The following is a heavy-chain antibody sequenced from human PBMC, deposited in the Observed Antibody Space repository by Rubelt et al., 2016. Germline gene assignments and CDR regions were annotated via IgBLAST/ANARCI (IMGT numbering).Heavy chain of an antibody. J-gene: IGHJ6*02. CDR3: ARDPRGVTFGGDYGMDV. D-gene: IGHD3-16*01. V-gene: IGHV4-59*01. CDR2: IYYSGST. Sequence: SWIRQPPGKGLEWIGYIYYSGSTNYNPSLKSRVTISVDTSKNQFSLKLSSVTAADTAVYYCARDPRGVTFGGDYGMDVWGQGTTVTVSS.